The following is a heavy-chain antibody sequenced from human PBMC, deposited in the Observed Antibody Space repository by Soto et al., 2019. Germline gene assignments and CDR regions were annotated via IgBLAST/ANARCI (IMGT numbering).Heavy chain of an antibody. Sequence: HPGGSLRLSCAASGLTFSSYAMSWVRQAPGKGLEWVSAISGSGGSTYYADSVKGRFTISRDNSKNTLYLQMNSLRAEDTAVYYCAKDPSSMIVVVSAYNWFDHWGQGTLVTVSS. CDR2: ISGSGGST. CDR1: GLTFSSYA. CDR3: AKDPSSMIVVVSAYNWFDH. D-gene: IGHD3-22*01. J-gene: IGHJ5*02. V-gene: IGHV3-23*01.